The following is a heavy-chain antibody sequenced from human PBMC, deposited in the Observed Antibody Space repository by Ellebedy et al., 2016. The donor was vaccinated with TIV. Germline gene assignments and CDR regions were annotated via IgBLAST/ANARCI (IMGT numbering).Heavy chain of an antibody. CDR2: ITPSSNTI. J-gene: IGHJ4*02. V-gene: IGHV3-48*02. Sequence: PGGSLRLSCAASGFTFSSYSMNSVRQAPGKGLERFSYITPSSNTIYYAYSVKGRFTISRDNARNSRYLQMNSLRDQDTAVYYCEAFGATDYWGQGTLVTVSS. D-gene: IGHD3-10*01. CDR3: EAFGATDY. CDR1: GFTFSSYS.